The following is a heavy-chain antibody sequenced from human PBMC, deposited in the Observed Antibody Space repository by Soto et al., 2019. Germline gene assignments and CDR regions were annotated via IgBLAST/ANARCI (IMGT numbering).Heavy chain of an antibody. Sequence: GGSLRLSCAASGFTFSSYAMSWVRQAPGKGLEWVSYISPSSDTIYYADSVKGRFTISRDNAKNPLYLQMNSLRAEDTAVYYCARDGRVVVLAAIVGAFDIWGQGTMVTVSS. CDR2: ISPSSDTI. D-gene: IGHD2-2*02. CDR1: GFTFSSYA. V-gene: IGHV3-48*01. CDR3: ARDGRVVVLAAIVGAFDI. J-gene: IGHJ3*02.